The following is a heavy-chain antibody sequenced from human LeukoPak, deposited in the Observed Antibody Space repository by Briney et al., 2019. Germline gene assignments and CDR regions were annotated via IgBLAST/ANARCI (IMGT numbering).Heavy chain of an antibody. V-gene: IGHV4-61*01. CDR2: IYNGVNT. J-gene: IGHJ4*02. D-gene: IGHD2-21*02. Sequence: SETLSLTCTVSGASVSSASYWTWIRQPPGKGVEWIAHIYNGVNTNYNPSLKSRVTISVDTSKNQFSLKLSSVTAADTAVYYCARARHIVVVTAKFDYWGQGTLVTVSS. CDR3: ARARHIVVVTAKFDY. CDR1: GASVSSASY.